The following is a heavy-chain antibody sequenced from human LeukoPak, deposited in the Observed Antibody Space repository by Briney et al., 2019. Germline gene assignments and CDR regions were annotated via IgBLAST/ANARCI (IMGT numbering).Heavy chain of an antibody. Sequence: GASVKVSCKASGYTFTGYYMHWVRQATGQGLEWMGWMNPNSGNTGYAQKFQGRVTMTRNTSISTAYMELSSLRSEDTAVYYCARGGGYFDWIHTYYYYGMDAWGQGTTVTVSS. D-gene: IGHD3-9*01. CDR1: GYTFTGYY. CDR2: MNPNSGNT. J-gene: IGHJ6*02. CDR3: ARGGGYFDWIHTYYYYGMDA. V-gene: IGHV1-8*02.